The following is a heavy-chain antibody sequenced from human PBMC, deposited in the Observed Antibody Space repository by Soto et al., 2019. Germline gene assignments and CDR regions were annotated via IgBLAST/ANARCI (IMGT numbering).Heavy chain of an antibody. J-gene: IGHJ4*02. CDR1: GGTFNNYV. V-gene: IGHV1-69*06. CDR2: ILPIFATA. CDR3: AGRCDSTTCLGHFDY. Sequence: QVQLVQSGGEVKKPGSSVKVSCKASGGTFNNYVVNWVRQAPGQGLEWMGGILPIFATANYAQKCQSRVRISADKSTSRAYMELTSLRSEDTAMYYCAGRCDSTTCLGHFDYRGQGTLVTVAS. D-gene: IGHD2-2*01.